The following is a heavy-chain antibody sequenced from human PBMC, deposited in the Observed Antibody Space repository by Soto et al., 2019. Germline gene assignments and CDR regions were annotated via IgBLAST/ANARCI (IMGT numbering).Heavy chain of an antibody. CDR3: ARGNDYGDYYFDY. CDR2: IYYSGST. V-gene: IGHV4-59*01. J-gene: IGHJ4*02. CDR1: GGSISYYY. D-gene: IGHD4-17*01. Sequence: SETLSLTCTVSGGSISYYYWSWIRQPPGKGLEWIGYIYYSGSTNYNPSLKSRVTISVDTSKNQFSLKLSSVTAADTAVYYCARGNDYGDYYFDYWGQGTLVTVS.